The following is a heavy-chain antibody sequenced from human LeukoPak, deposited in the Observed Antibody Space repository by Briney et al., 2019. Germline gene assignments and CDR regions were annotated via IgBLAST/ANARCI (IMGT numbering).Heavy chain of an antibody. CDR2: IYLRGNT. V-gene: IGHV4-4*02. Sequence: SETLSLTCAISGGSISSSNWWTWVRQPPGKGLEWVGEIYLRGNTNYNPSLESRVTISVDESKTQFSLKLRSVTAADTAVYYCARDSAVTPYGMDVWGQGTTVTVSS. CDR1: GGSISSSNW. J-gene: IGHJ6*02. CDR3: ARDSAVTPYGMDV. D-gene: IGHD4-17*01.